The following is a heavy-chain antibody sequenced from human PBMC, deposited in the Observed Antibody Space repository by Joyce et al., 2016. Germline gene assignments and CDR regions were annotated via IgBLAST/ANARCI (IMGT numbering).Heavy chain of an antibody. V-gene: IGHV3-74*03. Sequence: EARLVQSGGGFFQPGESLRLSCEASGFAFGNYWMYWVRQVPGKAAEGFSRLNRDGTTTEYADAVEGRFTISRDNDKNTLDLDMNSLRVDDTAVFFCARGPYCAAYCQTHGPFYFDRWGQGTQVTVST. D-gene: IGHD2-21*01. J-gene: IGHJ4*02. CDR3: ARGPYCAAYCQTHGPFYFDR. CDR1: GFAFGNYW. CDR2: LNRDGTTT.